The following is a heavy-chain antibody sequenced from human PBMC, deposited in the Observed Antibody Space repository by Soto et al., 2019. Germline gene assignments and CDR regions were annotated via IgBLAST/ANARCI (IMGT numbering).Heavy chain of an antibody. V-gene: IGHV1-3*01. D-gene: IGHD3-16*02. J-gene: IGHJ3*02. Sequence: QVQLVQSGAEVKKPGASVKVSCKASGYTFTSYAMHWVRQAPGQRLEWMGWINAGNGNTKYSQKFQGRVTITRDTSASTAYMELRSLRSEDTAVYYFAREGVAYYDYIWGSYRYGAFDIWGQGTMVTVSS. CDR2: INAGNGNT. CDR3: AREGVAYYDYIWGSYRYGAFDI. CDR1: GYTFTSYA.